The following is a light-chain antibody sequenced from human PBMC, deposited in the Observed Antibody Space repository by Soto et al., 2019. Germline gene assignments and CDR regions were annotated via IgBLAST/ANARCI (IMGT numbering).Light chain of an antibody. CDR3: GSYKGSITYV. CDR1: TSDVGGYNY. CDR2: EVT. V-gene: IGLV2-14*01. Sequence: SVLTQPASVSGSLGQSITISCTGTTSDVGGYNYVSWYQQHPGKAPILMIYEVTNRPSGVSNRFSGSKSGNTASLTISGLQVEDEAEYYCGSYKGSITYVFGTGTKVTVL. J-gene: IGLJ1*01.